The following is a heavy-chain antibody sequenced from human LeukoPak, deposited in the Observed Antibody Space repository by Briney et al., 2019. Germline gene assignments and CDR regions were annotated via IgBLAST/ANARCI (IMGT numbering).Heavy chain of an antibody. D-gene: IGHD3-3*01. CDR2: IRYDRSNK. CDR3: AKDRTIFGMVNWFDP. CDR1: GFTFSSYG. Sequence: GGSLRLSCAASGFTFSSYGMHWVRQAPGKGLEWVAFIRYDRSNKYYADSVKGRFTISRDNSKNTLYLQMNSLRAEDTAVYYCAKDRTIFGMVNWFDPWGQGTLVTVSS. V-gene: IGHV3-30*02. J-gene: IGHJ5*02.